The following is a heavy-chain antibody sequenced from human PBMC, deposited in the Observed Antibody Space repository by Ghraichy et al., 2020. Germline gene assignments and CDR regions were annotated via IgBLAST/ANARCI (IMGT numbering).Heavy chain of an antibody. CDR1: GFTFSNAW. CDR3: TTDVVPAELPNWFDP. J-gene: IGHJ5*02. Sequence: GGSLRLSCAASGFTFSNAWMSWVRQAPGKGLEWVGRIKSKTDGGTTDYAAPVKGRFTISRDDSKNTLYLQMNSLKTEDTAVYYCTTDVVPAELPNWFDPWGQGTLVTVSS. V-gene: IGHV3-15*01. CDR2: IKSKTDGGTT. D-gene: IGHD1-26*01.